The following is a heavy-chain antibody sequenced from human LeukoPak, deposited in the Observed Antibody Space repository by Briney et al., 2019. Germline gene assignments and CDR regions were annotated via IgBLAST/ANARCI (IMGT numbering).Heavy chain of an antibody. J-gene: IGHJ4*02. V-gene: IGHV3-23*01. D-gene: IGHD5-18*01. CDR3: AKVYSYGFDY. CDR1: GFTSSSYA. CDR2: ISGSGGST. Sequence: GGSLRLSCAASGFTSSSYAMSWVRQAPANGLEWVSAISGSGGSTYYADSVKGRFTISRDNSKNTLYLQMNSLRAEDTAVYYCAKVYSYGFDYWGQGTLVTVSS.